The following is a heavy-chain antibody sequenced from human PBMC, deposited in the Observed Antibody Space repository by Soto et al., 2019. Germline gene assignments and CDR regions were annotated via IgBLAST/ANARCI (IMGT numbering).Heavy chain of an antibody. V-gene: IGHV3-30*19. CDR2: TSYDGTDK. CDR1: GFTFRSYV. Sequence: QVQLVESGGGVVQPGTSLRVSCVGSGFTFRSYVIHWVRQAPGKGLEWVALTSYDGTDKYYGDSVRGRFTISRDNSRNTVDLQMDSLRLDDTARYYCARWGTTGGLDVWGQGTLVSVSS. J-gene: IGHJ1*01. D-gene: IGHD3-16*01. CDR3: ARWGTTGGLDV.